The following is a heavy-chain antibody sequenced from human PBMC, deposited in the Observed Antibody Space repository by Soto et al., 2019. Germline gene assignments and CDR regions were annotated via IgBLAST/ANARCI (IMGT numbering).Heavy chain of an antibody. D-gene: IGHD2-21*01. CDR3: ARGPHIVVVNATDF. CDR1: GFTFSSYG. Sequence: GGSLRLSCAASGFTFSSYGMYWVRQAPGKGLEWVAVIWYDGSKKYYVDSVKGRFTISRDNSKNTVYLQMNSLRAEDTAVYYCARGPHIVVVNATDFWGQGTLVTVSS. J-gene: IGHJ4*02. V-gene: IGHV3-33*01. CDR2: IWYDGSKK.